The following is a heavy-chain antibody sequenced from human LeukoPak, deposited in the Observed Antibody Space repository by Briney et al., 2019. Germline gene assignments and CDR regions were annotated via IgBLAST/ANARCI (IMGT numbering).Heavy chain of an antibody. CDR1: GGSIHSSVYY. D-gene: IGHD4-11*01. CDR2: VYYTGST. J-gene: IGHJ3*02. V-gene: IGHV4-39*01. Sequence: SETLSLTCTVSGGSIHSSVYYWGWVRQPPGKGLEWIGNVYYTGSTFYNPSLESRVTISVDTSKNQFSLKLSSMTAADTAVYFCARHSGPVIPDGLDIWGQGTMVTVSS. CDR3: ARHSGPVIPDGLDI.